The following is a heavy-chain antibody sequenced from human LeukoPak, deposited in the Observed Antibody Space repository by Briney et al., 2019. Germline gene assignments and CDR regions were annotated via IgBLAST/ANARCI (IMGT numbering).Heavy chain of an antibody. CDR2: INPNSGGT. V-gene: IGHV1-2*06. CDR1: GYTFTGYY. D-gene: IGHD2-2*03. J-gene: IGHJ4*02. Sequence: ASVKVSCKASGYTFTGYYMHWVRQAPGQGLEWMGRINPNSGGTNYAQKFQGRVTMTRDTSISTAYMELSRLRSDDTAVYYCVRDWMWGTYFGYYFDYWGQGILVTVSP. CDR3: VRDWMWGTYFGYYFDY.